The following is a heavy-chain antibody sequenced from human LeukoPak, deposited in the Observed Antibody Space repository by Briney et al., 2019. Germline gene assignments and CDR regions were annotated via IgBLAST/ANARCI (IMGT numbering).Heavy chain of an antibody. CDR3: VRDINDDYWSGYPDF. J-gene: IGHJ4*02. CDR2: IHSIGST. Sequence: SETLSLTCTVSGVSLSDCYWGWIRQPAGKGLEWIGRIHSIGSTNYSPSLESRVTLSVDTSKNQFSLKLSSMTAADTAVYYCVRDINDDYWSGYPDFWGQGTRVTVSS. V-gene: IGHV4-4*07. D-gene: IGHD3-3*01. CDR1: GVSLSDCY.